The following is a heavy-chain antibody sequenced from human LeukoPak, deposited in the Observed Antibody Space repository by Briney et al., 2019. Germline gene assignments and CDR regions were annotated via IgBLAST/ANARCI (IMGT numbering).Heavy chain of an antibody. CDR3: ARDLTSSGYSSGSYCNYYGMDV. Sequence: PGGSLRLSCAASGFTLSYYNMNWVRQAPGKGLEWVSYISSSSSIIYYADSVKGRFTISRDNAKNSLYLQMNSLRAEDTAVYYCARDLTSSGYSSGSYCNYYGMDVWGQGTTVTVSS. D-gene: IGHD6-19*01. CDR2: ISSSSSII. CDR1: GFTLSYYN. V-gene: IGHV3-48*01. J-gene: IGHJ6*02.